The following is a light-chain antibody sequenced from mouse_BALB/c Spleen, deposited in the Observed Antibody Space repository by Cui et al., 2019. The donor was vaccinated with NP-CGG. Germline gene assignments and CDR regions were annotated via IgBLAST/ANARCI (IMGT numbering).Light chain of an antibody. J-gene: IGLJ1*01. CDR3: GLWYNNHWV. CDR1: TGAVTSNNY. CDR2: GTN. Sequence: QAVMTQESALTTSPGETVTLTCRSSTGAVTSNNYANWVQEKPDHLFTGLIGGTNNRAPGVPARFSGSLIGDKAALTITGAQTEDEAIYFCGLWYNNHWVFGGGTKLTVL. V-gene: IGLV1*01.